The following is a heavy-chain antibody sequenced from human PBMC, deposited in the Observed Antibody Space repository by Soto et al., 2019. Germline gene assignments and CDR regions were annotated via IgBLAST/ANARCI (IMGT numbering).Heavy chain of an antibody. Sequence: QVQLVQSGAEVKKPGASVKVSCKASEYTFTGYYMHWVRQAPGQGLEWMGWINFNSGGTNYAQKFQGRVTMTRDTSISTAYMELSSLRSDDMAVYYCAMGRTTGVDYWGQGTLVTVSS. CDR2: INFNSGGT. CDR3: AMGRTTGVDY. J-gene: IGHJ4*02. CDR1: EYTFTGYY. D-gene: IGHD3-10*01. V-gene: IGHV1-2*02.